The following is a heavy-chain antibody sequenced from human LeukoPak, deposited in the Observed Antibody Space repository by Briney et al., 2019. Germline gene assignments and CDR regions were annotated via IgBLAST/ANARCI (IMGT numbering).Heavy chain of an antibody. CDR2: INHSGST. D-gene: IGHD3-3*01. Sequence: PSETLSLTCAVYGGSFSGYYWSWIRQPPGKGLEWSGEINHSGSTNYNPSLKSRVTISVDTSKNQFSLKLSSVTAADTAVYYCARVTRIFGVVNGFANYYYYMDVWRRGTTVTVSS. V-gene: IGHV4-34*01. J-gene: IGHJ6*03. CDR3: ARVTRIFGVVNGFANYYYYMDV. CDR1: GGSFSGYY.